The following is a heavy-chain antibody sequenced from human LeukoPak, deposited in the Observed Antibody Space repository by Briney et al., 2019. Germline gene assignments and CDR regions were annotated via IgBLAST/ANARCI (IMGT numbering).Heavy chain of an antibody. CDR1: GFTVSSNY. J-gene: IGHJ3*02. Sequence: GGSLRLSCAASGFTVSSNYMSWVRQAPGKGLDWVSLINSGGSTFYADSVKGRFTISRDNSKNTLFLQMNSLRAEDTAVYYCTAMGNDGFDIWGQGTMVTVSP. V-gene: IGHV3-53*01. D-gene: IGHD1-1*01. CDR2: INSGGST. CDR3: TAMGNDGFDI.